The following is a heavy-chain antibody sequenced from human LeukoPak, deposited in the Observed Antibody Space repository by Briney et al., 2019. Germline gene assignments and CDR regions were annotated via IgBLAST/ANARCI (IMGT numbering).Heavy chain of an antibody. J-gene: IGHJ4*02. CDR3: AKTNCGGDCYAGY. V-gene: IGHV3-23*01. CDR1: GFTFNILA. Sequence: PGGSLRLSCAASGFTFNILAMSWVRQAPGKGLEWVSAISGSGTNTYYADSVRGRFTISRDNSKNTLYLQMNSLRAEDTAVYYCAKTNCGGDCYAGYWGQGTLVTVSS. CDR2: ISGSGTNT. D-gene: IGHD2-21*02.